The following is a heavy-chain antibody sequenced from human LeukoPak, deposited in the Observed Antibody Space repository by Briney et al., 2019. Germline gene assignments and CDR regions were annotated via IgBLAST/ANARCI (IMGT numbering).Heavy chain of an antibody. Sequence: SETLSLTCTVSGGSISSYYWSWIRQPPGKGLEWTGYIYYSGSTNYNPSLKSRVTISVDTSKNQFSLKPSSVTAADTAVYYCARASRGIVGYIEVNWFDPWGQGTLVTVSS. D-gene: IGHD1-26*01. CDR1: GGSISSYY. V-gene: IGHV4-59*01. CDR2: IYYSGST. J-gene: IGHJ5*02. CDR3: ARASRGIVGYIEVNWFDP.